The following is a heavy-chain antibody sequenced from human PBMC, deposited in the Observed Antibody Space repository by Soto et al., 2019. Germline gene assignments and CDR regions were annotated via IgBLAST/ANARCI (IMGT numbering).Heavy chain of an antibody. CDR3: ARDRRGYSYGRDAFDI. CDR2: ISYDGSNK. CDR1: GFTFSSYA. Sequence: SLRLSCAASGFTFSSYAMHWVRQAPGKGLEWVAVISYDGSNKYYADSVKGRFTISRDNSKNTLYLQMNSLRAEDTAVYYCARDRRGYSYGRDAFDIWGQGTMVTVSS. D-gene: IGHD5-18*01. J-gene: IGHJ3*02. V-gene: IGHV3-30-3*01.